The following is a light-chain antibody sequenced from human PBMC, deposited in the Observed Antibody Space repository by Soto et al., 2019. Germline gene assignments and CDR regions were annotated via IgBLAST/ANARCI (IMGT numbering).Light chain of an antibody. J-gene: IGKJ2*01. CDR1: QGISSA. Sequence: AIQLTQSPSSLSASVGDRVTITCRASQGISSALAWYQQKPGKAPKLLIYDASSFESGVPSRFSGSGSGTDFTLTISSLQPEDFATYYCQQFNSYPLYTFGQGTKLEIK. CDR3: QQFNSYPLYT. CDR2: DAS. V-gene: IGKV1-13*02.